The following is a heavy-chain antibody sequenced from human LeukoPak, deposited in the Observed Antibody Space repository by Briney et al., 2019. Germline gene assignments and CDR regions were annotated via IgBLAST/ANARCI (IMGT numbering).Heavy chain of an antibody. D-gene: IGHD5-12*01. CDR3: ARAAGGYDYGIDF. CDR2: INPKSGMT. J-gene: IGHJ4*02. Sequence: ASVTVSCKASAYTFTGYYMHWVRQAPGQGLEWMGWINPKSGMTYYSQKFQGRGTMTRDKSISTAYMELKRLRSDDTAVFYCARAAGGYDYGIDFWGQGTPVTVSS. V-gene: IGHV1-2*02. CDR1: AYTFTGYY.